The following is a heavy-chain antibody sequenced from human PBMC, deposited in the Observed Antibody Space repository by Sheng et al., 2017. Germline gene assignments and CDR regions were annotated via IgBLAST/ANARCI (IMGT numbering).Heavy chain of an antibody. J-gene: IGHJ5*02. D-gene: IGHD6-19*01. CDR2: IYTSGST. Sequence: QVQLQESGPGLVKPSETLSLTCSVSGGSISGYYWSWIRQPAGKGLEWIGRIYTSGSTHYNPSLKSRVTMSVDTSKNQFSLKLSSMTAADTAVYYCARDTSSGYYNWFDPWGQGTPGHRLL. CDR1: GGSISGYY. V-gene: IGHV4-4*07. CDR3: ARDTSSGYYNWFDP.